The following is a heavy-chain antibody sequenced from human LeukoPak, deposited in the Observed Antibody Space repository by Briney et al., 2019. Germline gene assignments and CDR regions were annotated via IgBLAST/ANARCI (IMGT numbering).Heavy chain of an antibody. V-gene: IGHV4-38-2*01. Sequence: PSETLSLTCAVSGYSISSGYYWGWIRQPPGKGLEWIGSIYHSGSTDYNPSLKSRGTISVDTAKNQFSLKLSSVTAADTAVYYCARTYYDFWSGFNAFDIWGQGTMVTVSS. CDR3: ARTYYDFWSGFNAFDI. D-gene: IGHD3-3*01. CDR1: GYSISSGYY. J-gene: IGHJ3*02. CDR2: IYHSGST.